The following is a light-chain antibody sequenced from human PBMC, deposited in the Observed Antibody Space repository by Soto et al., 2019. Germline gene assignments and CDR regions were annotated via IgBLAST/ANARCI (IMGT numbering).Light chain of an antibody. J-gene: IGLJ1*01. Sequence: QSVLTQPPSASGTPGQRVTIPCSGSSSNIGSNTVNWYQQLPGTAPKLLIYSNNQRPSGVPDRFSGSKSGTSASLAISGLQSEDEADYYCAAWDDSLSGFYVFGTGTKVTVL. CDR2: SNN. V-gene: IGLV1-44*01. CDR3: AAWDDSLSGFYV. CDR1: SSNIGSNT.